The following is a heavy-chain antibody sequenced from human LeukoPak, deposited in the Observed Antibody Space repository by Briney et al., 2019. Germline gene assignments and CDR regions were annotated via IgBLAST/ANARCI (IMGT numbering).Heavy chain of an antibody. CDR2: INSDGSST. D-gene: IGHD6-6*01. V-gene: IGHV3-74*01. Sequence: GGSLRLSCAASGFTFSSYWMHWVRQAPGKGLVWVSRINSDGSSTSYADSVKGRLTISRDNAKDTLYLQMNSLRAEDTAVYYCARDPYSSSSLPFDYWGQGTLVTVSS. J-gene: IGHJ4*02. CDR1: GFTFSSYW. CDR3: ARDPYSSSSLPFDY.